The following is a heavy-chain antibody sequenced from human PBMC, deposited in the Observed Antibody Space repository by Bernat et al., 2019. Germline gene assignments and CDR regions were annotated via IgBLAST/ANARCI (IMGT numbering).Heavy chain of an antibody. J-gene: IGHJ4*02. D-gene: IGHD3-3*01. CDR3: ARAPPSTDFRLDY. Sequence: QVQLQESGPGLVKPSETLSPTCTVSGGSISSYYWSWIRQPPGKGLEWIGYIYYSGSTNYNPSLKSRVTISVDTSKNQFSLKLSSVTAADTAVYYCARAPPSTDFRLDYWGQGTLVTVSS. CDR1: GGSISSYY. CDR2: IYYSGST. V-gene: IGHV4-59*01.